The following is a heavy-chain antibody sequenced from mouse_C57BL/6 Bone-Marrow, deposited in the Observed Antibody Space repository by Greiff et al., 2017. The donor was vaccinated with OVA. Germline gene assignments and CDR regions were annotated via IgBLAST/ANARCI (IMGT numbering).Heavy chain of an antibody. CDR3: ARVMVTRYYYAMDY. J-gene: IGHJ4*01. CDR2: IYPGSGNT. CDR1: GYTFTDYY. V-gene: IGHV1-76*01. Sequence: QVQLQQSGAELVRPGASVKLSCKASGYTFTDYYINWVKQRPGQGLEWIARIYPGSGNTYYNEKFKGKATLTAEKSSSTAYMQLSSLTSEDSAVYFCARVMVTRYYYAMDYWGQGTSVTVSS. D-gene: IGHD2-2*01.